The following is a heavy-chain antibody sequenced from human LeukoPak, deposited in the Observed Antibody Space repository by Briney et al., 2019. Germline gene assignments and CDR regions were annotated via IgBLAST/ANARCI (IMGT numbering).Heavy chain of an antibody. D-gene: IGHD1-14*01. Sequence: GGSLRLSCAASGFTFSNYWMSWVRQAPGKGLEWVANIKQDGNEKYSVGSVTGRVTISRDNADNSLYLQMDSLRAEDTAVYYCARLRTLDYWGQGTLVTVSS. CDR3: ARLRTLDY. CDR1: GFTFSNYW. V-gene: IGHV3-7*03. CDR2: IKQDGNEK. J-gene: IGHJ4*02.